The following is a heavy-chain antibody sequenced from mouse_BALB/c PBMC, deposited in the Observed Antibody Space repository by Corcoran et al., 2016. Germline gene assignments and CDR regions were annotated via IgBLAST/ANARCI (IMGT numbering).Heavy chain of an antibody. J-gene: IGHJ3*01. V-gene: IGHV9-3-1*01. Sequence: QIQLVQSGPELKKPGETVKISCKASGYTFTHYGMNWLKQAPGKGLKWMGWINTYTGEPTYADDFKGRFAFSLETSDRTAYVQINNLKNEDTATYFCARDPAWFAYWGQGTLVTVSA. CDR1: GYTFTHYG. CDR3: ARDPAWFAY. CDR2: INTYTGEP.